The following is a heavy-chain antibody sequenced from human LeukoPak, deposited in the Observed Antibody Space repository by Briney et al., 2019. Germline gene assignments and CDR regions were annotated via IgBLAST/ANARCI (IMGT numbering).Heavy chain of an antibody. V-gene: IGHV3-33*01. D-gene: IGHD2-2*01. Sequence: PGGSLRLSCAASGFTFSSYDMHWVRQAPGKGLEWVAVIWYDGSNKYYADSVKGRFTISRDNSKNTLYLQMNSLRAEDTAVYYCARDRSPGSAAMPGDYYYGMDVWGQGTTVTVSS. CDR1: GFTFSSYD. J-gene: IGHJ6*02. CDR3: ARDRSPGSAAMPGDYYYGMDV. CDR2: IWYDGSNK.